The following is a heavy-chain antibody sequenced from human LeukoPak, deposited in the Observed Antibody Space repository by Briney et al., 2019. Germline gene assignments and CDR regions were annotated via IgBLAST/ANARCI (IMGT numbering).Heavy chain of an antibody. CDR2: VYPGDSDT. CDR3: ARLGCSSTSCYDN. CDR1: GYSFTSYW. D-gene: IGHD2-2*01. Sequence: GESLKISCKSSGYSFTSYWIGWVRQMPGKGLEWMSIVYPGDSDTRYSPSFQGQVTISADKSISTAYLEWSSLKASDTAMYYCARLGCSSTSCYDNWGQGTLVTVSS. J-gene: IGHJ4*02. V-gene: IGHV5-51*01.